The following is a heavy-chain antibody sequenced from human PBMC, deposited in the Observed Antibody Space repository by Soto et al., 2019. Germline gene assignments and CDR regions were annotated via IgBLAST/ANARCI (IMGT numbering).Heavy chain of an antibody. CDR2: IYYSGST. Sequence: SETLSLTCTVSGSSISSYYWSWIRQPPGKGLEWIGYIYYSGSTNYNPSLKSRVTMSVDTSKNQFSLKLSSVTAADTAVYYCARQSLDCSGGSCYTYYFDYWGQGTLVTVSS. D-gene: IGHD2-15*01. J-gene: IGHJ4*02. CDR1: GSSISSYY. V-gene: IGHV4-59*08. CDR3: ARQSLDCSGGSCYTYYFDY.